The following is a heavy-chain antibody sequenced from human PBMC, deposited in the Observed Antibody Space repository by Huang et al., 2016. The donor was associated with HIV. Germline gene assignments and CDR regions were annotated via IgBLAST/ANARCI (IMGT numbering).Heavy chain of an antibody. D-gene: IGHD6-13*01. V-gene: IGHV3-21*01. CDR2: ISPSSSFI. Sequence: EVQLVESGGGLVKPGGSLRLSCAASGFSIDNYNMYWVSSISPSSSFIEYADSVKGRFSISRDNAKNSLYLQMNNLRGEDTAVYYCARDRGQQLSPFDSWGQGTLVTVSS. J-gene: IGHJ4*02. CDR3: ARDRGQQLSPFDS. CDR1: GFSIDNYN.